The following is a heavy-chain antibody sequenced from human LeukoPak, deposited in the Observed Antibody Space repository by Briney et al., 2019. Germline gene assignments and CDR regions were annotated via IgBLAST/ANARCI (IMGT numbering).Heavy chain of an antibody. Sequence: GGSLRLSCAASGFSLSSHAMSWVRQAPGKGLEWVSATSSSDAGTYYADSVKGRFTISRDNSKNTLYLQMNSLRAEDTAVYYCAKEGVITYYYYYYMDVWGKGTTVTISS. J-gene: IGHJ6*03. CDR1: GFSLSSHA. V-gene: IGHV3-23*01. D-gene: IGHD3-16*02. CDR2: TSSSDAGT. CDR3: AKEGVITYYYYYYMDV.